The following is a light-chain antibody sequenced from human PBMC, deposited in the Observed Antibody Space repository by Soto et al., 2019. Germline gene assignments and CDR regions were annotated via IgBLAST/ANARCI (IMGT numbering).Light chain of an antibody. CDR1: QNITRP. Sequence: DLQVTQSPSTLSASVGARVTITCRAGQNITRPLAWFQQKPGKAPKLLIYDVSNLESGVRLRFSGSGSGTEFTLTISSLQPDDVAPYYCKQYNTFWTFGQGTKV. J-gene: IGKJ1*01. CDR3: KQYNTFWT. V-gene: IGKV1-5*01. CDR2: DVS.